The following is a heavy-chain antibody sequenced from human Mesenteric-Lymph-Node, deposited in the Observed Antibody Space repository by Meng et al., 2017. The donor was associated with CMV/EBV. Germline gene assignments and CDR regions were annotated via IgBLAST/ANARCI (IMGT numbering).Heavy chain of an antibody. Sequence: SETLSLTCAVYGASFSDYYWGWIRQPPGKGLEWIGSIYHSGSTYYNPSLKSRVTISVDTSKNQFSLKLSSVTAADTAVYYCARGRADDFPFDYWGQGTLVTVSS. V-gene: IGHV4-38-2*01. CDR2: IYHSGST. CDR3: ARGRADDFPFDY. CDR1: GASFSDYY. D-gene: IGHD1-26*01. J-gene: IGHJ4*02.